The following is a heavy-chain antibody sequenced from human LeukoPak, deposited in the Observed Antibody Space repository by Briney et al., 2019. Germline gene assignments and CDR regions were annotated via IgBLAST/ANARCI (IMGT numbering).Heavy chain of an antibody. CDR2: IYYSGST. CDR3: ARHPVDIVATIFDY. J-gene: IGHJ4*02. D-gene: IGHD5-12*01. CDR1: GGSISSYY. V-gene: IGHV4-59*08. Sequence: SETLSLTCTVSGGSISSYYWSWIRQPPGKGLEWIRYIYYSGSTNYNPSLKSRVTISVDTSKNQFSLKLSSVTAADTAVYYCARHPVDIVATIFDYWGQGTLVTVSS.